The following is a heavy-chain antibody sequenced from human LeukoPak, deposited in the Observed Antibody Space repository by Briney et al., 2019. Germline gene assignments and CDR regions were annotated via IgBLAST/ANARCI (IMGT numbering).Heavy chain of an antibody. D-gene: IGHD3-22*01. CDR1: GGTFSSYA. V-gene: IGHV1-69*13. J-gene: IGHJ4*02. CDR3: ARAEYYYDASGGDY. CDR2: IIPIFGTA. Sequence: SVKVSCKASGGTFSSYAISWVRQAPGLGLEWMGGIIPIFGTANYAQKFQGRVTITADESTSTAYMELSSLRSEDTAVYYCARAEYYYDASGGDYWGQGTLVTVSS.